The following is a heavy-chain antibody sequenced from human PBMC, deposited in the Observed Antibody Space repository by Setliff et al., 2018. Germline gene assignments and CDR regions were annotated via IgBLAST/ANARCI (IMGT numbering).Heavy chain of an antibody. D-gene: IGHD3-3*01. CDR3: ARRATYYNFWSGYYDY. J-gene: IGHJ4*02. CDR2: IYTSGST. CDR1: GGSISSGSYY. V-gene: IGHV4-61*09. Sequence: SETLSLTCTVSGGSISSGSYYWSWIRQPAGKGLEWIGHIYTSGSTNYNPSLKSRVTISVDTSKNQFSLKLSSVTAADTAVYYCARRATYYNFWSGYYDYWGQGTLVTSPQ.